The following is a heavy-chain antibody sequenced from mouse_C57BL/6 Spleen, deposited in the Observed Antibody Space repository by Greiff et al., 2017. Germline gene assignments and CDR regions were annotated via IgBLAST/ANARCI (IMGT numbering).Heavy chain of an antibody. V-gene: IGHV1-80*01. CDR3: AICGSSYYFDY. J-gene: IGHJ2*01. Sequence: VQLQQSGAELVKPGASVKISCKASGYAFSSYWMNWVQQRPGKGLEWIGQIYPGDGDTNYNGKFKGKATLTADKSSSTAYMQLSSLTSEDSAVYFCAICGSSYYFDYWGQGTTLTVSS. CDR2: IYPGDGDT. CDR1: GYAFSSYW. D-gene: IGHD1-1*01.